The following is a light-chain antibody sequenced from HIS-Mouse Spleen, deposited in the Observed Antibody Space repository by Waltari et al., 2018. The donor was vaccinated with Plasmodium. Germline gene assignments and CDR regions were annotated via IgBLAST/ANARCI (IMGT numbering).Light chain of an antibody. V-gene: IGLV3-1*01. Sequence: SYELTQPPSVSVSPGQTASITCSGDNLGYKYAWREQHKPGQSPVLVIYQDSKRPSGIPARVSGSNSGNEANLSISGSQAMDEADYYCQAWDSSTVVFGGGTKLTVL. CDR1: NLGYKY. CDR2: QDS. J-gene: IGLJ2*01. CDR3: QAWDSSTVV.